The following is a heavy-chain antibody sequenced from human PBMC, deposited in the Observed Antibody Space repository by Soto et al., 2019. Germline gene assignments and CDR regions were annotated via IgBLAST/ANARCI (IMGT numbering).Heavy chain of an antibody. Sequence: NPGGSLRLSCAGSGLTFGDSYMSWIRQAPGKGLEWLSYISPGSRYPAYADSVKGRFTISRDNAKRSLYLQMMSLTAEDTAIYYCVRGGGGGLFDPWGQGTMVTLPT. CDR1: GLTFGDSY. CDR2: ISPGSRYP. CDR3: VRGGGGGLFDP. D-gene: IGHD2-15*01. J-gene: IGHJ5*02. V-gene: IGHV3-11*06.